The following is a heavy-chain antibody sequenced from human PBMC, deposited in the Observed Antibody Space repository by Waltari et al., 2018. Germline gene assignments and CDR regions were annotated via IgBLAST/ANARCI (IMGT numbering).Heavy chain of an antibody. CDR2: IYSGGST. CDR1: GFTVSSNY. V-gene: IGHV3-53*02. D-gene: IGHD2-21*01. J-gene: IGHJ4*02. CDR3: ASIYCGGDCPSGMRFDY. Sequence: EEQLVETGGGLIQPGGSLRLSCAASGFTVSSNYMSWVRQAPGKGLEWVSVIYSGGSTYYADSVKGRFTISRDNSKNTLYLQMNSLRAEDTAVYYCASIYCGGDCPSGMRFDYWGQGTLVTVSS.